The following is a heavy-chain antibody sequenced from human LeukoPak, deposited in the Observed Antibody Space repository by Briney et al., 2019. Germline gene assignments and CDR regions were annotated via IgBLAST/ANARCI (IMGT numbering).Heavy chain of an antibody. CDR3: ARHDNSYYYDSSGYYPN. D-gene: IGHD3-22*01. CDR1: GGPISSYY. V-gene: IGHV4-59*08. J-gene: IGHJ4*02. CDR2: IYYSGST. Sequence: PSETLSLTCTVSGGPISSYYWSWIRQPPGKGLEWIGYIYYSGSTNYNPSLKSRVTISVDTSKNQFSLKLSSVTAADTAVYYCARHDNSYYYDSSGYYPNWGQGTLVTVSS.